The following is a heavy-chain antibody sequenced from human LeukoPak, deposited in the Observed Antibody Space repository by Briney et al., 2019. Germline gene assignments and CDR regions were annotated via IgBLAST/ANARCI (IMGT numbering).Heavy chain of an antibody. CDR3: ASRYYYGSGSFGY. CDR1: GGSFSGYY. V-gene: IGHV4-34*01. D-gene: IGHD3-10*01. J-gene: IGHJ4*02. Sequence: SETLSLTCAVYGGSFSGYYWSWIRQPPGKGLEWIGEINHSGSTNYNPSLKSRVTISVDTSKNQFSPKLSSVTAADTAVYYCASRYYYGSGSFGYWGQGTLVTVSS. CDR2: INHSGST.